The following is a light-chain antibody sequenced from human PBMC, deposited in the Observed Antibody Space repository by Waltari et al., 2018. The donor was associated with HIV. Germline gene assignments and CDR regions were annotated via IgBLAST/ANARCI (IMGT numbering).Light chain of an antibody. CDR3: CSYAGSSTYV. J-gene: IGLJ1*01. CDR2: EGS. V-gene: IGLV2-23*01. CDR1: SSDVGIYTL. Sequence: QSALTQPASVSGSPGQSITISCTGTSSDVGIYTLVSWYQQHPGKAPKRMIYEGSKRPSGVSNRFSGSKSGNTASLTISGLQAEDEADYYCCSYAGSSTYVFGTGTKVTVL.